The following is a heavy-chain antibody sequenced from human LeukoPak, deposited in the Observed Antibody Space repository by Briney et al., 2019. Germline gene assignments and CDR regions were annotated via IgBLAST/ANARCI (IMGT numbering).Heavy chain of an antibody. CDR3: ARAEPRCSSTSCRRWGGAFDI. CDR2: IIPIFGTA. CDR1: GGTFSSYA. J-gene: IGHJ3*02. Sequence: SVTVSCKASGGTFSSYAISWVRQAPGQGLEWMGGIIPIFGTANYAQKFQGRVTITTDESTSTAYMELSSLRSEDTAVYYCARAEPRCSSTSCRRWGGAFDIWGQGTMVTVSS. V-gene: IGHV1-69*05. D-gene: IGHD2-2*01.